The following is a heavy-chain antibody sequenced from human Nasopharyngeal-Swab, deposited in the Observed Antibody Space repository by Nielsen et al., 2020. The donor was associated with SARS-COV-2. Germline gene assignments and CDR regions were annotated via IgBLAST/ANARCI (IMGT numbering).Heavy chain of an antibody. CDR1: GFTFSTYA. CDR3: TSGWFDP. J-gene: IGHJ5*02. V-gene: IGHV3-48*04. Sequence: GESLKISCAASGFTFSTYAMYWVRQPPAKGLEWLSYIGTSSSTSYYADSVKGRFTISRDTAKNSLYLQMNSLRAEDTAVYYCTSGWFDPWGQGTLVTVSS. CDR2: IGTSSSTS.